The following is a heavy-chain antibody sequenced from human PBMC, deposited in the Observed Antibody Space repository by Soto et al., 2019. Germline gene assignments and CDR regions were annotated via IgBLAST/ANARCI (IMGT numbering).Heavy chain of an antibody. CDR3: ARAQYYDFWSGYYTQIYYYMDV. J-gene: IGHJ6*03. D-gene: IGHD3-3*01. V-gene: IGHV4-34*01. Sequence: SETLSLTCTVSGGSISSYYWSWIRQPPGKGLEWIGEINHSGSTNYNPSLKSRVTISVDTSKNQFSLKLSSVTAADTAVYYCARAQYYDFWSGYYTQIYYYMDVWGKGTTVTVSS. CDR1: GGSISSYY. CDR2: INHSGST.